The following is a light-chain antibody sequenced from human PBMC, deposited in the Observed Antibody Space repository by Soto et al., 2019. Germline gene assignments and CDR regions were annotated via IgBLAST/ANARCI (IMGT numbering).Light chain of an antibody. V-gene: IGLV2-14*01. Sequence: QSALTPPSCVSVSTGQSITISCTGTSSDVGGYDYVSWYQLHPGKAPKLMVFEVSNRPSGFSYRFSGSKSGNTASLTISGLQAEDEADYCCCAFACSSTYVFGSGPKVTVL. J-gene: IGLJ1*01. CDR3: CAFACSSTYV. CDR2: EVS. CDR1: SSDVGGYDY.